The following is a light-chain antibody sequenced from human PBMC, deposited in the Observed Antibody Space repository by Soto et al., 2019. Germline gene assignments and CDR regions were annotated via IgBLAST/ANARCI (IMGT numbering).Light chain of an antibody. Sequence: QSVMTQPPSVSAAPGQKVTISCSGSSSNIGGNSVSWYQQLPGTAPKLLIYDDNKRPSGIPDRFSDYKSGTSATLGITGFQTGDEADYYCGSWDSSLSAYVFGTGTKLTVL. J-gene: IGLJ1*01. CDR1: SSNIGGNS. CDR3: GSWDSSLSAYV. V-gene: IGLV1-51*01. CDR2: DDN.